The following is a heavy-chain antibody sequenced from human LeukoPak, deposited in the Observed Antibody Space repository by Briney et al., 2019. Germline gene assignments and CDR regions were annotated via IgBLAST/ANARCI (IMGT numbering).Heavy chain of an antibody. CDR1: GYTFTSYG. J-gene: IGHJ6*02. CDR3: ARGDSSGYSSYYYYGMDV. D-gene: IGHD3-22*01. CDR2: ISAYNGNT. V-gene: IGHV1-18*01. Sequence: ASVKVSRKASGYTFTSYGISWVRQAPGQGLEWMGWISAYNGNTNYAQKLQGRVTMTTDTSTSTAYMELRSLRSDDTAVYYCARGDSSGYSSYYYYGMDVWGQGTTVTVSS.